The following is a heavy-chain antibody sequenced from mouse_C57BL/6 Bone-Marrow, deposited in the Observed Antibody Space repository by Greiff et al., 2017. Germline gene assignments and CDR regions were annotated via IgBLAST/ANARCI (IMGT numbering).Heavy chain of an antibody. Sequence: VQRVESGPGLVQPSQSLSITCTVSGFSLTSYGVHWVRQSPGKGLEWLGVIWSGGSTDYNAAFISRLSISKDNSKSQVFFKMTSLQADDTAIYYCASPRWLLVAYWGQGTTLTGSS. CDR2: IWSGGST. D-gene: IGHD2-3*01. J-gene: IGHJ2*01. CDR1: GFSLTSYG. V-gene: IGHV2-2*01. CDR3: ASPRWLLVAY.